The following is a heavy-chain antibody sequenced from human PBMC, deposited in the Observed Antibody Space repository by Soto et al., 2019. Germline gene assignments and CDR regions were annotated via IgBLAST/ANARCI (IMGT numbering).Heavy chain of an antibody. V-gene: IGHV4-34*01. CDR3: ASGNFHSGMDV. CDR1: GGSFSGNY. J-gene: IGHJ6*02. CDR2: FSDSGST. Sequence: QVHLQQWGAGLLKPSETLSLICAVSGGSFSGNYWTWIRQPPGKGLEWIGAFSDSGSTNYNPYLKSRVNLSEDMSKPQFSRKLSSVTAADAAVYYCASGNFHSGMDVWGQGTKVTVSS.